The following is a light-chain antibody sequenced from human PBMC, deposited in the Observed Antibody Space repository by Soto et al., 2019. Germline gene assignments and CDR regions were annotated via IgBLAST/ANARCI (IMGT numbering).Light chain of an antibody. J-gene: IGLJ1*01. CDR1: HNDIGTYDY. CDR2: GVT. V-gene: IGLV2-14*03. Sequence: QSALTQPTSVSGSPGQSITISCTGNHNDIGTYDYVSWYQQHPGRAPRLLIYGVTTRPSGISDRFSASKSGLTAALTISGLQPEDEADYYCSSFTSERIYVFGPGTKLTVL. CDR3: SSFTSERIYV.